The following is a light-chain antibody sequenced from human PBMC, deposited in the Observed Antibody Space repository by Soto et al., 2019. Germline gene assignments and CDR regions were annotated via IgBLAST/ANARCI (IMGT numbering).Light chain of an antibody. V-gene: IGKV2-30*01. J-gene: IGKJ1*01. CDR3: MQGTHWSPT. CDR2: KVS. Sequence: VVMTQSTLSLPVTLGHPSSSPWMWRQGPVCSDGNTYLNWFQQRPGQSPRRLIYKVSNRDSGVPDRFSGSGSGTDFTLKISRVVAEDVGVYYCMQGTHWSPTFGQGTKVDIK. CDR1: QGPVCSDGNTY.